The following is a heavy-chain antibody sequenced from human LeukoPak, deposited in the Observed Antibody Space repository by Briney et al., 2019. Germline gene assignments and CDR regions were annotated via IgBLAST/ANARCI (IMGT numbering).Heavy chain of an antibody. J-gene: IGHJ6*03. CDR2: ISGSGGST. D-gene: IGHD2-8*01. V-gene: IGHV3-23*01. Sequence: PGGSLRLSCAASGFTFSSYAMSWVRQAPGKGLEWVSAISGSGGSTYYADSVKGRFTISRDNSKNTLYLQMNSLRAEDTALYYCAKDLKGYCTNGICYTKPPQEYYMDVWGKGTTVTVSS. CDR3: AKDLKGYCTNGICYTKPPQEYYMDV. CDR1: GFTFSSYA.